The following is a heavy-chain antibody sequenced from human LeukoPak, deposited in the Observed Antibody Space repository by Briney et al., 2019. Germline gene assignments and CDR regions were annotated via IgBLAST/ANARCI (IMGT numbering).Heavy chain of an antibody. CDR1: GFTVSSNY. CDR3: ARRPLRTMIDNDWPFDY. J-gene: IGHJ4*02. CDR2: IYSGGST. V-gene: IGHV3-66*04. Sequence: PGGSLRLSCAASGFTVSSNYMSWVRQAPGKGLEWVSVIYSGGSTYYADSVKGRFTISRDNSKNTLYLQMNSLRAEDTAVYYCARRPLRTMIDNDWPFDYWGQGTLVTVSS. D-gene: IGHD3-22*01.